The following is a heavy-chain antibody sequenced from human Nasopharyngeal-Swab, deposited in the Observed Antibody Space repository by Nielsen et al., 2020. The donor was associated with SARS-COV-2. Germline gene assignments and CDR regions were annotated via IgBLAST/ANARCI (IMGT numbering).Heavy chain of an antibody. Sequence: SETLSLTCTVPGCSISGYYWSWIRQPPGKGLDWFGHFFFSGSTTYNPSLRSRVTISVDTSKNQFSLRLSSVTAADTAVYFCARRGNSYGGNWFDSWGLGSLVVVSS. CDR2: FFFSGST. D-gene: IGHD2/OR15-2a*01. CDR1: GCSISGYY. V-gene: IGHV4-59*01. J-gene: IGHJ5*01. CDR3: ARRGNSYGGNWFDS.